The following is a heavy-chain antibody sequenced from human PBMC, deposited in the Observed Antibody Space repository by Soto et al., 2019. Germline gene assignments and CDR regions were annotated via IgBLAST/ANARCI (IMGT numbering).Heavy chain of an antibody. CDR2: ISRSGDIT. D-gene: IGHD3-16*01. V-gene: IGHV3-23*01. CDR3: AKGGFWVHYGMDV. CDR1: GSYFSAYA. Sequence: EVQLSESGGGLVQIGGSLRLSCAASGSYFSAYAMNWVRQAPGKGLEWVSAISRSGDITYYADSVTGRFSISRDNSKNTLYLQMKSLRAEDTAVYYCAKGGFWVHYGMDVWGQGTTVTVSS. J-gene: IGHJ6*02.